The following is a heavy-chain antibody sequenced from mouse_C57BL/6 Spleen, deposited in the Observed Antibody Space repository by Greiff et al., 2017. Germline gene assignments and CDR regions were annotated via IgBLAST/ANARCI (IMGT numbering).Heavy chain of an antibody. V-gene: IGHV1-34*01. Sequence: EVQLQQSGPELVKPGASVKMSCKASGYTFTDYYMHWVKQSHGTSLEWIGYIYPNNGGNGYNQKFKGKATLTVEESSSTAYMELRSLPSEDSAGYYCTSSGDARDYWGQGTSVTVSS. CDR1: GYTFTDYY. CDR3: TSSGDARDY. J-gene: IGHJ4*01. CDR2: IYPNNGGN.